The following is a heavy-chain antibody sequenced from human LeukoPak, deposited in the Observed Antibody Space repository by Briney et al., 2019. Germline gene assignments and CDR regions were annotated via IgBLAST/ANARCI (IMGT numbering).Heavy chain of an antibody. CDR3: ARAPVTSCRGAYCYPFDY. J-gene: IGHJ4*02. CDR1: GFTFSSYG. CDR2: IRYDGSNK. V-gene: IGHV3-30*02. D-gene: IGHD2-21*01. Sequence: GGSLRLSCAASGFTFSSYGMHWVRQAPGKGLEWVTFIRYDGSNKYYADSVRGRFTISRDNSKNTLYLQMNSLRAEDAAVYYCARAPVTSCRGAYCYPFDYWGQGTLVTVSS.